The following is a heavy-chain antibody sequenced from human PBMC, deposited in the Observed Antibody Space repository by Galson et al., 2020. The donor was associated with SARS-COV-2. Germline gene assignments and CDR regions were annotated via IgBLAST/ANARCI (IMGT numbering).Heavy chain of an antibody. CDR3: ARDAHGGDILWFGELLSQYYFDY. Sequence: GGSLRLSCAVSGFTFSSYWMHWVRQAPGKGLEWVAVISYDGSNKYYADSVKSRFTISRDNSKNTLYLQMNSLRAEDTAVYYCARDAHGGDILWFGELLSQYYFDYWGQGTLVTVSS. V-gene: IGHV3-30*03. CDR1: GFTFSSYW. J-gene: IGHJ4*02. D-gene: IGHD3-10*01. CDR2: ISYDGSNK.